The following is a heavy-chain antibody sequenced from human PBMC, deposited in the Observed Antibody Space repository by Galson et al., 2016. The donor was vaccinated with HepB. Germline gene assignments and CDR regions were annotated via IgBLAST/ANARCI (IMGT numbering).Heavy chain of an antibody. D-gene: IGHD6-13*01. CDR3: ARDRQYSSSWPRRSYYYAMDV. Sequence: SLRLSCAGSGFIVSSYYITWVRQAPGKGLEWVSIIHSGGNTYYTDSVKGRFTISRDNYKNTVSLQMNSLRAEDTAVYCCARDRQYSSSWPRRSYYYAMDVWGQGTTVTVS. J-gene: IGHJ6*02. V-gene: IGHV3-66*01. CDR1: GFIVSSYY. CDR2: IHSGGNT.